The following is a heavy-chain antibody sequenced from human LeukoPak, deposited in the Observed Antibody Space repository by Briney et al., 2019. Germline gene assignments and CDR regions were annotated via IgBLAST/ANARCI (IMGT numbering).Heavy chain of an antibody. CDR2: IHHTGTT. Sequence: SETLSLICTVSGGSVSSSNYYWGWIRQPPGKGLEWIGTIHHTGTTYYNPSLKSRVTISVDTSKNQFSLKLSSVTAADTAVYYCARVIYDSSGYYPRGYYFDYWGQGTLVTVSS. V-gene: IGHV4-39*07. CDR3: ARVIYDSSGYYPRGYYFDY. D-gene: IGHD3-22*01. CDR1: GGSVSSSNYY. J-gene: IGHJ4*02.